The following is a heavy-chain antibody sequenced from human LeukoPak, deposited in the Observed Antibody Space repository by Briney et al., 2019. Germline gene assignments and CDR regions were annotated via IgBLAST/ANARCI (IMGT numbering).Heavy chain of an antibody. V-gene: IGHV1-69*04. J-gene: IGHJ5*02. Sequence: SLKVSCTASGGIFNSYAISWLRQAPGQGFEWMGSIIHVLGIENYARQFQGRVTISADRSTRTAYMELSTLRSEDTAVYYCARDLPDCSGGYCYSEWFDPWGPGTLVTVSS. CDR1: GGIFNSYA. D-gene: IGHD2-15*01. CDR2: IIHVLGIE. CDR3: ARDLPDCSGGYCYSEWFDP.